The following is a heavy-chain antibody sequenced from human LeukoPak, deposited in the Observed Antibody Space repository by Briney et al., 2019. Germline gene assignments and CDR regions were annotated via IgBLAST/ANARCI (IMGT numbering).Heavy chain of an antibody. CDR2: IYDSGRT. Sequence: SETLSLTCAVSGGSISSGGYSWSWIRQPPGKGLEWIGYIYDSGRTYYNPSLKSRLSISVDRSKNQSSLKLSSVTAADTAVYYCARGSIAAADYWGQGTLVTVSS. V-gene: IGHV4-30-2*01. J-gene: IGHJ4*02. CDR3: ARGSIAAADY. D-gene: IGHD6-13*01. CDR1: GGSISSGGYS.